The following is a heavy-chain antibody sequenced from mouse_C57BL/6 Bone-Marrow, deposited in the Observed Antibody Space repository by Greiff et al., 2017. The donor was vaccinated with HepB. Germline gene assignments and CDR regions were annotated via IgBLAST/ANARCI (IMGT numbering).Heavy chain of an antibody. V-gene: IGHV6-3*01. CDR3: TDYYGSSYYFDY. CDR1: GFTFSNYW. Sequence: EVQLQESGGGLVQPGGSMKLSCVASGFTFSNYWMNWVRQSPEKGLEWVAQIRLKSDNYATHYAESVKGRFTISRDDSKSSVYLQMNNLRAEDTGIYYCTDYYGSSYYFDYWGQGTTLTVSS. D-gene: IGHD1-1*01. CDR2: IRLKSDNYAT. J-gene: IGHJ2*01.